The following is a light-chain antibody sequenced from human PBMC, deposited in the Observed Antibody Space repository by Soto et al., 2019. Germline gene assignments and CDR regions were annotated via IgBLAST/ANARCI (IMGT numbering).Light chain of an antibody. J-gene: IGKJ5*01. CDR3: QQYGSSPRT. Sequence: ETLLTQSPGTLSLSPGEGGTLSCRSSQTVISNSLAWYQQKPGKPPSLLIHGASTRAPGIPERFSGSRSGTDFTLTISRLEPEDFAVYYCQQYGSSPRTFGQGTRLEIK. V-gene: IGKV3-20*01. CDR2: GAS. CDR1: QTVISNS.